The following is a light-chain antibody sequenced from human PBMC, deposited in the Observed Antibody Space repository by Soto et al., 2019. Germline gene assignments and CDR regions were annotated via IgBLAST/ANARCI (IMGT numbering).Light chain of an antibody. CDR1: QSVSNR. J-gene: IGKJ1*01. CDR3: QQRSNWPPLWT. CDR2: DAS. Sequence: EIVLTQSPATLSLSPGERATLSCRASQSVSNRLAWYQQKPGQAPRLLIYDASNRATGIPARFSGSGSGTDFTLTISSLEPEDFAVYYCQQRSNWPPLWTFGQGTKVDIK. V-gene: IGKV3-11*01.